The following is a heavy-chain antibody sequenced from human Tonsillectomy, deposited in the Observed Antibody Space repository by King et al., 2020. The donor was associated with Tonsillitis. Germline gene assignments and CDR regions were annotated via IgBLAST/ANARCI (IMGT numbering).Heavy chain of an antibody. D-gene: IGHD6-6*01. CDR2: INPGTGGT. CDR3: ARKEYSTSLDY. CDR1: GYTFTDYY. V-gene: IGHV1-2*02. Sequence: VQLVQSGAEVEKPGASMKVSCKASGYTFTDYYMHWVRQAPGQGLEWMGWINPGTGGTDFAQKFQGRVTMTRDTSVRTAYMELGSLTSDDTAVYYCARKEYSTSLDYWGQGTLVTVSS. J-gene: IGHJ4*02.